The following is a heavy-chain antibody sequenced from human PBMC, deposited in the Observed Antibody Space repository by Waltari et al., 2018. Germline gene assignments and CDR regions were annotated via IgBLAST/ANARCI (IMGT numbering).Heavy chain of an antibody. CDR3: ARGMSSVWYGPFDY. V-gene: IGHV4-59*08. CDR2: VYYPGNT. D-gene: IGHD6-19*01. J-gene: IGHJ4*02. Sequence: QVQLQESGPGLVKPSETLSLTCTVSGGSINIYYWSWIRQPPGKGLEWIGYVYYPGNTIYNPSLGRRVTLSADTSKNQVSLRLRSVTAADTAVYYCARGMSSVWYGPFDYWGQGTLVTVSS. CDR1: GGSINIYY.